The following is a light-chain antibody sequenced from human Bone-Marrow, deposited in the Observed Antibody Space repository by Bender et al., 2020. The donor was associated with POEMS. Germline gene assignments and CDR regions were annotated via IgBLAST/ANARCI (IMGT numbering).Light chain of an antibody. CDR1: SSDFGTYNL. J-gene: IGLJ1*01. V-gene: IGLV2-14*02. CDR2: EVF. CDR3: SSYTSTSTPYV. Sequence: QSALTQPAFVSGSPGQSITISCTGASSDFGTYNLVSWYQHHPGKAPKLMIYEVFKRPSGVSNRFSGSKSGDTASLTISGLQAEDEADYYCSSYTSTSTPYVFGTGTKVIVL.